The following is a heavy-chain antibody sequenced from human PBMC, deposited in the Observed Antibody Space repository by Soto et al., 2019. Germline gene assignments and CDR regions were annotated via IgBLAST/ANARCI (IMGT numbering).Heavy chain of an antibody. D-gene: IGHD3-22*01. J-gene: IGHJ4*02. CDR3: ARVPGVGYYDSSGYREDYYFDY. V-gene: IGHV1-3*01. Sequence: ASVKVSCKASGYTFTSYAMHWVRQARGQRLEWMGWINAGNGNTKYSQKFQGRVTITRDTSASTAYMELSSLRSEDTAVYYCARVPGVGYYDSSGYREDYYFDYWGQGTLVTVSS. CDR1: GYTFTSYA. CDR2: INAGNGNT.